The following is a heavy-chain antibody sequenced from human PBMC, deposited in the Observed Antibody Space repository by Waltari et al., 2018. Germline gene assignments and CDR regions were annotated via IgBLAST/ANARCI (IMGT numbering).Heavy chain of an antibody. CDR2: ISYNERNI. CDR3: ARDYCDRTNCHGMDV. J-gene: IGHJ6*02. D-gene: IGHD3-22*01. CDR1: EFTFSSHA. Sequence: QVQLVESGGGVVQPGRSLRLSCTASEFTFSSHAMDWVRPAPGKGLEWVAVISYNERNIYYVDSVKGRFTISRDNSKKMLYLQMNSLITEDTAVYYCARDYCDRTNCHGMDVWGQGTTVIVSS. V-gene: IGHV3-30*04.